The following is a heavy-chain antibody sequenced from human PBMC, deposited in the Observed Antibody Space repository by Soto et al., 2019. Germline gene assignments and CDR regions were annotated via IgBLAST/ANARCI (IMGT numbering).Heavy chain of an antibody. CDR2: ISAYTDNP. CDR3: ARVIPGAEAWFGP. CDR1: GYTFTKYG. Sequence: GASVKVSCKASGYTFTKYGVTWVRQAPGQGLEWMGWISAYTDNPNYAQKFQGRVTMTIDTSTTTAYMDLRSLTSDDTAVYYCARVIPGAEAWFGPWGQGTLVTVSS. D-gene: IGHD2-2*01. V-gene: IGHV1-18*01. J-gene: IGHJ5*02.